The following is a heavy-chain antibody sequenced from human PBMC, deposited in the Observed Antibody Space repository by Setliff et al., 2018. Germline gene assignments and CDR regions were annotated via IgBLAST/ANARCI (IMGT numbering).Heavy chain of an antibody. CDR1: FPLSY. CDR3: ARGGVAAAGKKGVFEH. CDR2: INTGGGSA. J-gene: IGHJ4*02. V-gene: IGHV1-46*01. Sequence: FPLSYMYWVRQDPGQGLEWMGTINTGGGSASIVDQFQGRVTMTRDTSTSTVYMELSSLTSDDTAVYYCARGGVAAAGKKGVFEHWGQGTLVTVSS. D-gene: IGHD6-13*01.